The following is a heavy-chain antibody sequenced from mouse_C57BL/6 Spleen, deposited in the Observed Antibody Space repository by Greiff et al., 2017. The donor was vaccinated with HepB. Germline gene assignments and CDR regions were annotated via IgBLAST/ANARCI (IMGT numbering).Heavy chain of an antibody. CDR3: ARTLYDGYYVYY. Sequence: VQLQQPGAELVRPGTSVKLSCKASGYTFTSYWMHWVKQRPGQGLEWIGVIDPSDSYTNYNQKFKGKATLTVDTSSSTAYMQLSSLTSEDSAVYYCARTLYDGYYVYYWGQGTTLTVSS. CDR1: GYTFTSYW. V-gene: IGHV1-59*01. D-gene: IGHD2-3*01. J-gene: IGHJ2*01. CDR2: IDPSDSYT.